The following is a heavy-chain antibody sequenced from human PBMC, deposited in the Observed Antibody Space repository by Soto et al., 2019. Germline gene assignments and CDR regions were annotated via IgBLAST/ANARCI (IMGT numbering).Heavy chain of an antibody. CDR1: GGTFSSSA. D-gene: IGHD5-18*01. Sequence: QVQLVQSGAEVKKPGSSVKVYCKASGGTFSSSAISWVRQAPGQGLEWMGGIFPIFGTANYVQKLQGRVTITADESTSTAYMELSSLRSEDKAVYYCARDDVDTAMPYGMDVWGQGTTVTVSS. V-gene: IGHV1-69*01. CDR3: ARDDVDTAMPYGMDV. J-gene: IGHJ6*02. CDR2: IFPIFGTA.